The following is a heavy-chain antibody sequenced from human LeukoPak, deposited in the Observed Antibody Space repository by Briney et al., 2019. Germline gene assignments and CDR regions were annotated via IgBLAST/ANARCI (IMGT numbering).Heavy chain of an antibody. CDR3: ARSNVAGFGEFRYYFDY. V-gene: IGHV1-46*01. CDR1: GHSLTSYS. D-gene: IGHD3-10*01. J-gene: IGHJ4*02. Sequence: GASVKASCKAFGHSLTSYSMHWVRQAPGQGLEWMGIINPSGGSTSYAQKFPGRVTMTRDTSTSTVYMEVTSLRSDDTAVYYCARSNVAGFGEFRYYFDYWGQGTLVTVSS. CDR2: INPSGGST.